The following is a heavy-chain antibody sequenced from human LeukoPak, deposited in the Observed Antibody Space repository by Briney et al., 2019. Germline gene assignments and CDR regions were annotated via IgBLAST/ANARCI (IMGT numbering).Heavy chain of an antibody. CDR3: ARDEDLLFDY. D-gene: IGHD2-15*01. J-gene: IGHJ4*02. V-gene: IGHV3-30-3*01. CDR2: ISYDGSNK. CDR1: GFAVSTNY. Sequence: PGGSLRLSCAASGFAVSTNYMSWVRKAPGKGLEWVAVISYDGSNKYYADSVKGRFTISRDNSKNTLYLQMNSLRAEDTAVYYCARDEDLLFDYWGQGTLVTVSS.